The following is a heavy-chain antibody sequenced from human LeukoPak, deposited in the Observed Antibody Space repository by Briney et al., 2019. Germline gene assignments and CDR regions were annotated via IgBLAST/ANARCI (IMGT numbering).Heavy chain of an antibody. Sequence: GGSLRLSCAASGFTFSSYSMNWVRQAPGKGLEWVSYISSSSSTIYYADSVRGRFTISRDNSKNTLYLQMNSLRAEDTAVYYCAKGYSGYDWSLVDYWGQGTLVTVSS. V-gene: IGHV3-48*01. CDR1: GFTFSSYS. D-gene: IGHD5-12*01. CDR3: AKGYSGYDWSLVDY. CDR2: ISSSSSTI. J-gene: IGHJ4*02.